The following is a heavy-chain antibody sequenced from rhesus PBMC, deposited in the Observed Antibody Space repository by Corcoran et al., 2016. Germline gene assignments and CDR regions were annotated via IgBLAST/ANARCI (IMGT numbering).Heavy chain of an antibody. CDR2: VDPEDGEV. J-gene: IGHJ4*01. CDR3: AIGIIVGRDY. V-gene: IGHV1-111*02. CDR1: GYTFTDYY. D-gene: IGHD6-13*01. Sequence: EVQLMQSGAEVKKPGASVKISCKASGYTFTDYYLHWGLQAPGKGLEWMGRVDPEDGEVVHAQKFQDIVTMTADTSTDTAYMELSSLRSEDTAVYYCAIGIIVGRDYWGQGVLVTVSS.